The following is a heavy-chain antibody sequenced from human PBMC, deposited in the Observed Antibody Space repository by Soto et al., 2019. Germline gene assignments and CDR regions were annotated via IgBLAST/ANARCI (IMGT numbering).Heavy chain of an antibody. CDR2: MNPDSGTT. CDR3: TRTRRETGDFDF. J-gene: IGHJ4*02. V-gene: IGHV1-8*01. D-gene: IGHD7-27*01. CDR1: GYTFTTYD. Sequence: QVPLVQSGAEVRKPGASVKVSCKASGYTFTTYDINWLRQARGQGLQWMGWMNPDSGTTGYAQTFQGRVTLTRDTSINTAYIELSRLTYEDTAVYYCTRTRRETGDFDFWGQGTLVTVSS.